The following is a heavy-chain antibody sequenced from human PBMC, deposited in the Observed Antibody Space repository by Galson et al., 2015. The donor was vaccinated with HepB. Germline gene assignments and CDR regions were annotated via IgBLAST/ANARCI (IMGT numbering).Heavy chain of an antibody. CDR1: GYTFTSYG. D-gene: IGHD3-9*01. Sequence: SVKVSCKASGYTFTSYGISWVRQAPGQGLEWMGWISAYNGNTNYAQKLQGRVTMTTDTSTSTAYMELRSLRSDDTAVYYCARYYDILTGYSVLNYWGQGTLVTVSS. V-gene: IGHV1-18*04. CDR3: ARYYDILTGYSVLNY. CDR2: ISAYNGNT. J-gene: IGHJ4*02.